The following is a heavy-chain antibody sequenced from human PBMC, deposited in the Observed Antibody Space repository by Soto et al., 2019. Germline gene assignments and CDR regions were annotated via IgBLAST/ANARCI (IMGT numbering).Heavy chain of an antibody. CDR2: ISYDGSNK. CDR1: GFTFSSYA. CDR3: ATEVEMATNADESFDY. J-gene: IGHJ4*02. D-gene: IGHD5-12*01. V-gene: IGHV3-30-3*01. Sequence: GGSLRLSCAASGFTFSSYAMHWVRQAPGKGLEWVAVISYDGSNKYYADSVKGRFTISRDNSKNTLYLQMNSLRAEDTAVYYCATEVEMATNADESFDYWGQGTLVTVSS.